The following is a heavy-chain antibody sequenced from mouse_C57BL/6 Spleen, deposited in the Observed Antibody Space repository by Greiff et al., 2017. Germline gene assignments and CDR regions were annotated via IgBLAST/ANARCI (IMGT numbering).Heavy chain of an antibody. CDR3: ASSGSYYSNYEGAMDY. D-gene: IGHD2-5*01. V-gene: IGHV1-85*01. Sequence: VQLQESGPELVKPGASVKLSCKASGYTFTSYDINWVKQRPGQGLEWIGWIYPGDGSTKYNEKFKGKATLTVDTSSSTAYMELHSLTSEHSAVYFGASSGSYYSNYEGAMDYWGQGTSVTVSS. J-gene: IGHJ4*01. CDR1: GYTFTSYD. CDR2: IYPGDGST.